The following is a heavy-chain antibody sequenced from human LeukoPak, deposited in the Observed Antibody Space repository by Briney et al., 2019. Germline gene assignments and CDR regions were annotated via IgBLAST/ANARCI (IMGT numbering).Heavy chain of an antibody. CDR2: IIPIFGTA. CDR1: GGTFSSYA. D-gene: IGHD5-18*01. J-gene: IGHJ4*02. Sequence: SVKVSCKASGGTFSSYAISWVRQAPGQGLEWMGRIIPIFGTANFAQKFQGRVTITTDESTSAAYMELSSLRSEDTAVYYCARGGYSYGYSFDYWGQGTLVTVSS. V-gene: IGHV1-69*05. CDR3: ARGGYSYGYSFDY.